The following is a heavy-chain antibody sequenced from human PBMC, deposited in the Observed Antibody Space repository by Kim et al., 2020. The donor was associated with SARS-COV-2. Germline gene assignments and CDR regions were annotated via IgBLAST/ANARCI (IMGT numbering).Heavy chain of an antibody. V-gene: IGHV3-23*01. CDR1: GFTFSSYA. D-gene: IGHD6-19*01. Sequence: GGSLRLSCAASGFTFSSYAMSWVRQAPGKGLEWVSAISGSGGSTYYADSVKGRFIISRDNSKNTLYLQMNSLRAEDTAVYYCAKADPRYSSGWYWFDPWGQGTLVTVSS. CDR3: AKADPRYSSGWYWFDP. CDR2: ISGSGGST. J-gene: IGHJ5*02.